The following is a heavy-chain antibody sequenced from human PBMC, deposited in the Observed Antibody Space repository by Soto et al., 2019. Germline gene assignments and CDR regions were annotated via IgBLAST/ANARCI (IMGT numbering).Heavy chain of an antibody. CDR2: INPSGGST. Sequence: GASVKVSCKASGYTFTSYYMHWVRQAPGQGLEWMGIINPSGGSTSYAQKFQGRVTMTTDTSTTTAYMELRSLTSDDTAVYYCAREMWTRSGPQNFFDYWGLGALVTVSS. V-gene: IGHV1-46*01. CDR1: GYTFTSYY. CDR3: AREMWTRSGPQNFFDY. J-gene: IGHJ4*02. D-gene: IGHD6-25*01.